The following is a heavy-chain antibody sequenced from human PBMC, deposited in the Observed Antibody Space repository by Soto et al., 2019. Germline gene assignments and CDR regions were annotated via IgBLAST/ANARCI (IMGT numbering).Heavy chain of an antibody. CDR3: ARPGNYGSGSYLYYLDY. D-gene: IGHD3-10*01. J-gene: IGHJ4*02. Sequence: SETLSLTCTVSGVSISSSSYYWGWIRQPPGKGLEWIGSIYYSGSTYYNPSLKSRVTISVDTSKNQFSLKLSSVTAADTAVYYCARPGNYGSGSYLYYLDYWGQGTLVTSPQ. V-gene: IGHV4-39*01. CDR1: GVSISSSSYY. CDR2: IYYSGST.